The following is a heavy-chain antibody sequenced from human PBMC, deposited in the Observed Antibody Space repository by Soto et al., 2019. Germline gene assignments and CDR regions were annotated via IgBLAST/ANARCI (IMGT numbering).Heavy chain of an antibody. Sequence: QVQLQESGPGLVKPSETLSLTCTVSGGSISSYYWSWIRQPPGKGLEWIGYIYYSGSTNYNPSLKSRVTISVDTSKNQFSLKLSSVTAADTAVYYCARDKGHPRYGIFDYWGQGTLVTVSS. V-gene: IGHV4-59*01. CDR1: GGSISSYY. J-gene: IGHJ4*02. CDR2: IYYSGST. D-gene: IGHD1-1*01. CDR3: ARDKGHPRYGIFDY.